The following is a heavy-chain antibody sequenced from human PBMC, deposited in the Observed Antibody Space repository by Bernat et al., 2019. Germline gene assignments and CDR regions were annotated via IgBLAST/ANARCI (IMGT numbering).Heavy chain of an antibody. D-gene: IGHD5-12*01. CDR2: ISYDGSNK. CDR3: AKVRVATKGGFDY. V-gene: IGHV3-30-3*01. J-gene: IGHJ4*02. CDR1: GFTFSSYA. Sequence: QVQLVESGGGVVQPGRSLRLSCAASGFTFSSYAMHWVRQAPGKGLEWVAVISYDGSNKYYADSVKGRFTISRDNSKNTLYLQMNSLRAEDTAVYYCAKVRVATKGGFDYWGQGTLVTVSS.